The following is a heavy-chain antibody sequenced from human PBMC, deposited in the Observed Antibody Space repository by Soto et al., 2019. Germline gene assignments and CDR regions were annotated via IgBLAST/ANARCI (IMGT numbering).Heavy chain of an antibody. D-gene: IGHD6-13*01. V-gene: IGHV1-18*01. J-gene: IGHJ4*02. Sequence: ASVKVSCKASGYTFTSYCISWVRQAPGQGLEWMGWISAYNGNTNYAQKLQGRVTMTTDTSTSTAYMELRSLRSDDTAVYYCARDLAGIAAAGTVRRFDYWGQGTLVTVSS. CDR2: ISAYNGNT. CDR3: ARDLAGIAAAGTVRRFDY. CDR1: GYTFTSYC.